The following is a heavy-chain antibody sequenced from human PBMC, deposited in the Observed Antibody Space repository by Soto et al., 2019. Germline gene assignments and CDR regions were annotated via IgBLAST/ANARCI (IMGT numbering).Heavy chain of an antibody. CDR2: FDPRDGET. CDR3: ATVHGSGSYYDHYGMEV. V-gene: IGHV1-24*01. J-gene: IGHJ6*02. Sequence: DSVKVSCKVSGYTLTELPIHWVRQLSGKGLEWMGRFDPRDGETIYAQKFQGRVILTEDTTTDTAYMELSRLKSEDTAVYYCATVHGSGSYYDHYGMEVWCQGTTVTVSS. D-gene: IGHD3-10*01. CDR1: GYTLTELP.